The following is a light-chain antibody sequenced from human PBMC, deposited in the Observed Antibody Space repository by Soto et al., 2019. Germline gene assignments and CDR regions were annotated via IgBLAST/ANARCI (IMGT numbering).Light chain of an antibody. Sequence: QSVLTQPPSVSGSPGQSVTISCTGTSTDFVSYNRVSWYQQPPGTAPKLIIYEACKPPSRVPRRFSWSKSGNTASLAITGLQAGDEAHYCCQSYALARGAFWVFGGGTKVTVL. V-gene: IGLV2-18*02. J-gene: IGLJ3*02. CDR1: STDFVSYNR. CDR2: EAC. CDR3: QSYALARGAFWV.